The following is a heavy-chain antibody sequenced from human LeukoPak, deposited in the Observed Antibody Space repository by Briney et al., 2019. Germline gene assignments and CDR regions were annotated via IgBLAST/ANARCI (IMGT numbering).Heavy chain of an antibody. CDR2: ISGSGGST. J-gene: IGHJ4*02. Sequence: GSLSPSCAASGFPFSSYAMSWVRQAPGKGLEWVSAISGSGGSTYYADSVKGRFTISRDNSKNTLYLQMNSLRAEDTAVYYCAKRGVVVAADDYWGQGTLVTVSS. D-gene: IGHD2-15*01. CDR1: GFPFSSYA. CDR3: AKRGVVVAADDY. V-gene: IGHV3-23*01.